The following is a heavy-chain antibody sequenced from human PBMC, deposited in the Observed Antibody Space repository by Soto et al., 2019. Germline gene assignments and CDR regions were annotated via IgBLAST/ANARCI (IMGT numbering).Heavy chain of an antibody. CDR2: IYPGDSDT. CDR1: GYSFTSYL. J-gene: IGHJ5*02. D-gene: IGHD3-9*01. Sequence: GESLKISCKGSGYSFTSYLIGWVRQMPGKGLEWMGIIYPGDSDTRYSPSFQGQVTISADKSISTAYLQWSSLKASDTAMYYCARLGVRYFDWLDRFDPWGQGTLVTVSS. CDR3: ARLGVRYFDWLDRFDP. V-gene: IGHV5-51*01.